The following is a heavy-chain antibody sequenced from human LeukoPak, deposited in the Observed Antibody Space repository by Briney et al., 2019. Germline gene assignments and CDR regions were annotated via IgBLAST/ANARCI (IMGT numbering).Heavy chain of an antibody. CDR2: IYTSEST. CDR3: ARDPGFMVRGSRRGYDDYYYYMDV. Sequence: SETLSLTCTVSGVSISSGSYYWSWIRQPAGKGLEWIGRIYTSESTNYNPSLKSRVTISVDTSKNQFPLKLSSVPADDTAVYYCARDPGFMVRGSRRGYDDYYYYMDVWGKGTTATISS. CDR1: GVSISSGSYY. D-gene: IGHD3-10*01. V-gene: IGHV4-61*02. J-gene: IGHJ6*03.